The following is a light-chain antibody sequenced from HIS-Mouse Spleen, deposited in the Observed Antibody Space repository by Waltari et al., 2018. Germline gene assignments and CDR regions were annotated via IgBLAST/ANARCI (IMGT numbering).Light chain of an antibody. Sequence: DIQMTQSPSFLSASVGDRVTSTSRASQGISSYLAWYQQKPGKAPKLLIYAASTLQSGVPSRFSGSGSGTEFTLTISSLQPEDFATYYCQQLNSYPPTFGQGTKVEIK. CDR3: QQLNSYPPT. J-gene: IGKJ1*01. CDR1: QGISSY. V-gene: IGKV1-9*01. CDR2: AAS.